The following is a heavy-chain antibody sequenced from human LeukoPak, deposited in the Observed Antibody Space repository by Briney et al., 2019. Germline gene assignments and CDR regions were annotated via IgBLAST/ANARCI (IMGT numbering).Heavy chain of an antibody. J-gene: IGHJ3*01. V-gene: IGHV4-30-2*01. D-gene: IGHD2-21*02. Sequence: SETPSLTCAVSGGSISNSGYSWSWIRQPPGGGLEWIGSFVHSVTTSYNPSLQSRATISGDKSTNQFSLNLNSVTAADAAVYYCVRGGGLPNCGGYCPPDSWGQGKMVTVSS. CDR1: GGSISNSGYS. CDR2: FVHSVTT. CDR3: VRGGGLPNCGGYCPPDS.